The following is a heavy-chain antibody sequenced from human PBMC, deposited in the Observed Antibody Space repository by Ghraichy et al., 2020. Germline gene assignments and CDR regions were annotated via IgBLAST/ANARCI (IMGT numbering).Heavy chain of an antibody. D-gene: IGHD5-18*01. J-gene: IGHJ4*02. CDR2: ISYDGGNY. V-gene: IGHV3-30*03. CDR1: GFTFSSFG. CDR3: ARGYSYTYNYLDY. Sequence: GGSLRLSCAASGFTFSSFGMHWVRQAPGKGLEWVAIISYDGGNYHYADSVKGRFSISRDNSNTTLYLQMNSLRAEDTAVYYCARGYSYTYNYLDYWGQGTMVTVSS.